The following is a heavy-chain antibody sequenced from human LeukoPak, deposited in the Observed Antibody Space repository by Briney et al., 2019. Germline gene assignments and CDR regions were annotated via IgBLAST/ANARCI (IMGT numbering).Heavy chain of an antibody. V-gene: IGHV3-21*01. Sequence: GGSLRLSCAASGFTFSSYSMNWVRQAPGKGLEWVSSISSSSSYIYYADSVKGRFIISRDNSKNTLYLQMNSLRAEDTAVYYCTRDLMDYDVSTGLHHYYMDVWGQGTTVTVSS. CDR2: ISSSSSYI. CDR3: TRDLMDYDVSTGLHHYYMDV. CDR1: GFTFSSYS. D-gene: IGHD3-9*01. J-gene: IGHJ6*02.